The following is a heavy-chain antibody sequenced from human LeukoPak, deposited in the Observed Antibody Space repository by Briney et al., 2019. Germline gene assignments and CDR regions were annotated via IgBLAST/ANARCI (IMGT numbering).Heavy chain of an antibody. CDR3: ARGLDPYYDFWSGYYRGFDY. V-gene: IGHV1-69*01. CDR1: GGTFSSYA. Sequence: SSVKVSCKASGGTFSSYAISWVRQAPGQGLEWMGGIIPIFGTANYAQKFQGRVTITADESTSIAYMELSSLRSEDTAVYYCARGLDPYYDFWSGYYRGFDYWGQGTLVTVSS. J-gene: IGHJ4*02. D-gene: IGHD3-3*01. CDR2: IIPIFGTA.